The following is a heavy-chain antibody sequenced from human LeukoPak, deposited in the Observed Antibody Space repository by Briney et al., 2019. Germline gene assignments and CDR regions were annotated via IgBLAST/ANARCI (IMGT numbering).Heavy chain of an antibody. CDR1: GGSMSSYY. D-gene: IGHD1-26*01. CDR3: ARDHGATLDY. V-gene: IGHV4-59*01. J-gene: IGHJ4*02. Sequence: PSETLSLTCTVSGGSMSSYYWSWIRQPPGKGLEWIGYIYYSGSANYNPSLKSRVTISVDTSKNQFSLKLSSVTAADTAVYYCARDHGATLDYWGQGTLVTVSS. CDR2: IYYSGSA.